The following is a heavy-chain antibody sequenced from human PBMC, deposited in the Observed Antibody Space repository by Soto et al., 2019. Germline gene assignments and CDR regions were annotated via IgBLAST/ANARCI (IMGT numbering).Heavy chain of an antibody. CDR2: IWYDGSNK. CDR1: GFTFSSNG. D-gene: IGHD6-13*01. CDR3: ARWGIAAGDY. Sequence: QVQLVESGGGVVQPGRSLRLSCAASGFTFSSNGRHWVRQAPGKGLEWVAVIWYDGSNKYYADSVKGRFTISRDNSKNTLYLQMNSLRAEDTAVYYCARWGIAAGDYWGQGTLVTVSS. V-gene: IGHV3-33*01. J-gene: IGHJ4*02.